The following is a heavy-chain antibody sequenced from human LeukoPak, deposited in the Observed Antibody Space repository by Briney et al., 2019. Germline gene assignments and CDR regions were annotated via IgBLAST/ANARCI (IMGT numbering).Heavy chain of an antibody. J-gene: IGHJ4*02. Sequence: ASVEVSCKASGYTFTSYYMHWVRQAPGQGLEWMGIINPSGGSTSYAQKFQGRVTMTRDMSTSTVYMELNSLRAEDTAVYYCAKDFSQEGSHSVDYWGQGTLVTVSS. CDR3: AKDFSQEGSHSVDY. CDR1: GYTFTSYY. CDR2: INPSGGST. D-gene: IGHD1-26*01. V-gene: IGHV1-46*01.